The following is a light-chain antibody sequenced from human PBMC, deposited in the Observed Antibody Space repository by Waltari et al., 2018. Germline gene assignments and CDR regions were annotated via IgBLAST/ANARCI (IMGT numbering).Light chain of an antibody. CDR1: SSNIGSNY. J-gene: IGLJ2*01. CDR2: TNN. V-gene: IGLV1-47*01. Sequence: QSVLTPPPSASGTPGQRFTTPCSGVSSNIGSNYAYWYQQLPGPAPKLLIYTNNRRPSGVPDRFSGSKSGTSASLAIIGLRSEDEADYYCAALDDSLSGVVFGGGTKLTVL. CDR3: AALDDSLSGVV.